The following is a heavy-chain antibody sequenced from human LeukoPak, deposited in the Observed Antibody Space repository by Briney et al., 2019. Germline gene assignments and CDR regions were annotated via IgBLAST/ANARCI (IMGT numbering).Heavy chain of an antibody. D-gene: IGHD2-15*01. Sequence: PGGSLRLSCAASGLTFSRYWMTWVRQAPGKGLEWVANIKEDGSAKSYVDSVKGRFNISRDSAKNSLYLQMNSLRVEDTAVYYCARDYDYYSGHNLDAFDIWGQGTTVTVSS. CDR3: ARDYDYYSGHNLDAFDI. V-gene: IGHV3-7*01. J-gene: IGHJ3*02. CDR2: IKEDGSAK. CDR1: GLTFSRYW.